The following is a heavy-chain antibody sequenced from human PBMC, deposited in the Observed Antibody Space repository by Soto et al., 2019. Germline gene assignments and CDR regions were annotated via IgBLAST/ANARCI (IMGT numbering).Heavy chain of an antibody. Sequence: QLLQSGGGLVQPGGSLTLSCAASGFTFGTTDMSWVRQAPGEGLEWVSTIDGSGGITYYADSVKGRFTISRDKSRNTVYLQMNSLRCDDTALYYCVKNSGWFNTWGQGALVTVSS. CDR2: IDGSGGIT. CDR1: GFTFGTTD. CDR3: VKNSGWFNT. D-gene: IGHD3-10*01. V-gene: IGHV3-23*01. J-gene: IGHJ5*02.